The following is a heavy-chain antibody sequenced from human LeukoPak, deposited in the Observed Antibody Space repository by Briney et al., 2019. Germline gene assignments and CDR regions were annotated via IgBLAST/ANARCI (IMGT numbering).Heavy chain of an antibody. CDR1: GFTFSRYA. Sequence: GGSLRLSCAASGFTFSRYAMSWVRQAPGKGLEWVSSISGSDSSTYYAGSVKGRFTISRDNSKNTLYLQMNSLRAEDTAVYYCAKCGWQFGPFDAYDIWGQGTMVTVSS. CDR3: AKCGWQFGPFDAYDI. J-gene: IGHJ3*02. V-gene: IGHV3-23*01. CDR2: ISGSDSST. D-gene: IGHD3-10*01.